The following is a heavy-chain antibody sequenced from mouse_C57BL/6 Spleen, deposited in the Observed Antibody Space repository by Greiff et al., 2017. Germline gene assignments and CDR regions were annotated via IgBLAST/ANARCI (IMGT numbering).Heavy chain of an antibody. J-gene: IGHJ3*01. CDR2: FHPYNDDT. CDR1: GYTFTTYP. CDR3: AIYYGYDGFAY. Sequence: QVQLQQSGAELVKPGASVTMSCKASGYTFTTYPIEWMKQNHGNSLEWIGNFHPYNDDTKYNEKFKGKATLTVEKSSSTVYLELSRLTSDDADVYYCAIYYGYDGFAYWGQGTLVTVSA. D-gene: IGHD2-2*01. V-gene: IGHV1-47*01.